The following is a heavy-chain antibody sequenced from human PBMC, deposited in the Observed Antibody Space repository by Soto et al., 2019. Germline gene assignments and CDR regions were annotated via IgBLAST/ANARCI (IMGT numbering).Heavy chain of an antibody. D-gene: IGHD3-10*01. CDR1: GGTFSSYT. CDR2: IIPILGIA. V-gene: IGHV1-69*02. J-gene: IGHJ5*02. Sequence: QVQLVQSGAEVKKPGSSVKVSCKASGGTFSSYTISWVRQAPGQGLEWMGRIIPILGIANYAQKFQGRVTITADKSTRTAYMELSSLRSEDTAVYYCARSPTLVRGVYWFDPWGQGTLVTVSS. CDR3: ARSPTLVRGVYWFDP.